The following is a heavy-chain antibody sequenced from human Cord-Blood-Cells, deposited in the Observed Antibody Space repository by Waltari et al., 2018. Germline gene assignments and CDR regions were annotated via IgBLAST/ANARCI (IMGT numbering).Heavy chain of an antibody. CDR1: GGSISSGDYY. J-gene: IGHJ4*02. CDR2: IDYSGST. D-gene: IGHD6-13*01. CDR3: ARGNGYSSSWFDY. Sequence: QVQLQESGPGLVKPSQTLSLTCTVSGGSISSGDYYWSWIRQPPGKGLEWIGYIDYSGSTYHNPARKSRVTISVDTSKNQFSLKLSAVTAADTAVYYCARGNGYSSSWFDYWCQGTLVTVSS. V-gene: IGHV4-30-4*08.